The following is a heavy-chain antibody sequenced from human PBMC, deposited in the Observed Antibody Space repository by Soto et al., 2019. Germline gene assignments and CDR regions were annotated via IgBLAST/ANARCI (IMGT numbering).Heavy chain of an antibody. CDR1: GFTFSSYE. V-gene: IGHV3-48*03. CDR2: ISSSGSTI. J-gene: IGHJ5*02. Sequence: EVQLVESGGGLVQPGGSLRLSCAASGFTFSSYEMNWVRQAPGKGLEWVSYISSSGSTIYYADSVKGRFTISRDNAKNSLYLQMNSLRADDTAVYYCARDEGGGSGWYNWFDPWGQGTLVTVSS. CDR3: ARDEGGGSGWYNWFDP. D-gene: IGHD6-19*01.